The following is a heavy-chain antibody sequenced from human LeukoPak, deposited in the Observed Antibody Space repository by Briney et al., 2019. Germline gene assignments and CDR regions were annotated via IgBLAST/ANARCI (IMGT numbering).Heavy chain of an antibody. CDR1: GYTFTGYY. Sequence: ASVKVSCKASGYTFTGYYMHWVRQAPGQGLEWMGWINPNSGGTNYAQKFQGRVTMTRDTSISTAYMELSRLRSDDTAVYYCARALEGCSGGSCLVSFGDYYYYYYMDVWGKGTTVTVPS. D-gene: IGHD2-15*01. CDR2: INPNSGGT. V-gene: IGHV1-2*02. J-gene: IGHJ6*03. CDR3: ARALEGCSGGSCLVSFGDYYYYYYMDV.